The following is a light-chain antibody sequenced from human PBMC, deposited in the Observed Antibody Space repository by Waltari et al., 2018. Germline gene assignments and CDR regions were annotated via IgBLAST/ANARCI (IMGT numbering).Light chain of an antibody. J-gene: IGKJ2*01. CDR2: LAS. CDR1: QSVSSSY. V-gene: IGKV3-20*01. Sequence: EIVLTQSPGTLSLSPGERATLSCRASQSVSSSYLAWYQQKPGQAPRLLMHLASSRATGIPDRFSGSGSGTDFTLTISRLEPEDFAVYYCQYYGSYTFGQGTKLAI. CDR3: QYYGSYT.